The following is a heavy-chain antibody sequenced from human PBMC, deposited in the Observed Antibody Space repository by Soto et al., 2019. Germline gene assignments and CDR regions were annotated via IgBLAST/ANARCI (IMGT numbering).Heavy chain of an antibody. CDR2: ISSSGSTI. Sequence: EVQLVESGGGLVQPGGSLRLSCAASGFTLSSYSMNWVRQAPGKGLEWVSYISSSGSTIYYADSVKGRFTISRDNAKNSLYLQMNSLRDEDTAVYYCERGGRSGYSEVFQHWGQGTLVTVSS. CDR3: ERGGRSGYSEVFQH. CDR1: GFTLSSYS. V-gene: IGHV3-48*02. D-gene: IGHD3-22*01. J-gene: IGHJ1*01.